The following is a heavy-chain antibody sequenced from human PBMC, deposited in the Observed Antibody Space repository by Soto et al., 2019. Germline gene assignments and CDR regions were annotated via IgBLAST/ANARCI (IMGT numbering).Heavy chain of an antibody. CDR2: IYPGDSDT. V-gene: IGHV5-51*01. Sequence: GESLKISCKGSGYSFTSYWIGWVRQMPGKGLEWMGIIYPGDSDTRYSPSFQGQVTISADKSISTAYLQWSSLKASDTAMYYCARTAAAGKYYYGMAVLGQGTTVTVSS. CDR1: GYSFTSYW. CDR3: ARTAAAGKYYYGMAV. J-gene: IGHJ6*02. D-gene: IGHD6-13*01.